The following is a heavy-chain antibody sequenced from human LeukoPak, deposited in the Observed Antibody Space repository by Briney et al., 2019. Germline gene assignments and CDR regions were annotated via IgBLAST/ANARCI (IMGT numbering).Heavy chain of an antibody. D-gene: IGHD6-13*01. CDR1: GYSFSTYW. CDR2: IYPGDSDT. CDR3: AGAAAGTAIDS. V-gene: IGHV5-51*01. J-gene: IGHJ4*02. Sequence: GESLKISCKGSGYSFSTYWIAWVRQMPGKGLEWMGIIYPGDSDTKYSPSFQGQFTISADKSISTAYLQWSSLKASDSAIYYCAGAAAGTAIDSWGQGTLVTVSS.